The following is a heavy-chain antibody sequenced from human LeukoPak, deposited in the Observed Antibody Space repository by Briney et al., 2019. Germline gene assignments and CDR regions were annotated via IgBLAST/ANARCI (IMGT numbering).Heavy chain of an antibody. J-gene: IGHJ5*02. V-gene: IGHV3-7*03. D-gene: IGHD2-2*01. CDR3: ARLTWGSSPSHFWFDP. CDR1: GFMFSRYW. CDR2: IKEDGSEK. Sequence: GGSLRLSCAASGFMFSRYWMSWVRQAPGKGLDWVANIKEDGSEKDYVDSVKGRFTISRDNAKNSLYLQMNSLRAEDTAVYYCARLTWGSSPSHFWFDPWGQGTLVTVSS.